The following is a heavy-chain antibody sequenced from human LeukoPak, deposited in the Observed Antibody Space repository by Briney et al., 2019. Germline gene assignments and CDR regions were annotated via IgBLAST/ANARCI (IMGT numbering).Heavy chain of an antibody. CDR2: IYYSGSS. D-gene: IGHD1-14*01. J-gene: IGHJ5*02. CDR3: ARGNPVSNWFDP. Sequence: SETLSLTCNVSGGSISGYHWSWIRQPPGNGREWLGYIYYSGSSNYNPSLKSRVTISVDTSKNQFSLKLSSVTAADTAVYYCARGNPVSNWFDPWGQGTLVTVSS. V-gene: IGHV4-59*01. CDR1: GGSISGYH.